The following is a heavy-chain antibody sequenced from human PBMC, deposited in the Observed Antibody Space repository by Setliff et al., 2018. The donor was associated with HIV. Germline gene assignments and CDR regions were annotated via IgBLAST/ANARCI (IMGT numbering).Heavy chain of an antibody. D-gene: IGHD3-22*01. CDR3: ARSLVPSGYYYGRHAFDI. V-gene: IGHV4-59*08. CDR2: IYYSGNT. CDR1: GGSISSHY. J-gene: IGHJ3*02. Sequence: SLTCTVSGGSISSHYWSWIRQSPGKGLEWIGNIYYSGNTNYNPSFKSRVTISVDTSKNQFSLRVNSVTAADTAVYYCARSLVPSGYYYGRHAFDIWGQGTKVTVSS.